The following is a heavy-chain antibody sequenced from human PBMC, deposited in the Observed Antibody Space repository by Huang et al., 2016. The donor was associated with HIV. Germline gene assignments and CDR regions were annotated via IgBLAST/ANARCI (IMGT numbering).Heavy chain of an antibody. V-gene: IGHV1-18*04. J-gene: IGHJ6*02. D-gene: IGHD4-17*01. Sequence: QVQLVQSGAEVKKPGASVKVSCRASGYTFISYGITWVRQAPGQGLEWMAWISPSYGYTNYAQQFQGRVTMTTDTSTNTVFMEVRSLRSDDTAGYYCARDLGTTVVPDGMDVWGQGTTVTVSS. CDR2: ISPSYGYT. CDR3: ARDLGTTVVPDGMDV. CDR1: GYTFISYG.